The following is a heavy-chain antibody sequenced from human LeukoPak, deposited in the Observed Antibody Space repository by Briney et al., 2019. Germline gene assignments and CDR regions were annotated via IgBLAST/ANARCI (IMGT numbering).Heavy chain of an antibody. CDR1: GFTFSSYG. CDR3: AKAGIGAAIAYFDY. Sequence: QAGGSLRLSCAASGFTFSSYGMHWVRQAPGKGLEWVAVISYDGSNKYYADSVKGRFTISRDNSKNTLYLQMNSLRAEDTAVYYCAKAGIGAAIAYFDYCGQGTLVTVSS. J-gene: IGHJ4*02. CDR2: ISYDGSNK. D-gene: IGHD3-10*01. V-gene: IGHV3-30*18.